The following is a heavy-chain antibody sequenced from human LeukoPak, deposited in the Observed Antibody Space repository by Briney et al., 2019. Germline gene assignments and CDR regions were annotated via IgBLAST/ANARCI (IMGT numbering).Heavy chain of an antibody. CDR1: GFTFGDYT. J-gene: IGHJ4*02. CDR3: TRDPPTRY. Sequence: GGSLRLSCTASGFTFGDYTITWIRQAPGRGLEWVGFIRNKADGGTLEYAASVKGRFTISRDDSKNIAYLQMNSLKTDDTAVYYCTRDPPTRYWGQGTLVSVSS. CDR2: IRNKADGGTL. V-gene: IGHV3-49*03. D-gene: IGHD1-26*01.